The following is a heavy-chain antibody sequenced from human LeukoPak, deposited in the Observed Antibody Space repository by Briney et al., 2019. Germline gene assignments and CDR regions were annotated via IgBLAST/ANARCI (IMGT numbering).Heavy chain of an antibody. V-gene: IGHV3-74*01. Sequence: GGSLRLSCAASGFTFSSYWMHWVRQAPGKGLVWVSRIDSDGKSISYADSVKGRFTISRDNAKNTLYLQMSSLRVEDAALYYCARGGSGPKRAPDYWGQGTLVTVSS. CDR1: GFTFSSYW. D-gene: IGHD5-24*01. J-gene: IGHJ4*02. CDR2: IDSDGKSI. CDR3: ARGGSGPKRAPDY.